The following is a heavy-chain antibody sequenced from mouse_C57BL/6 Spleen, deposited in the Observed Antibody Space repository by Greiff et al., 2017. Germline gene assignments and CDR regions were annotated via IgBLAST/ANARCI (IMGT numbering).Heavy chain of an antibody. D-gene: IGHD3-3*01. CDR1: GFNIKDDY. J-gene: IGHJ2*01. V-gene: IGHV14-4*01. CDR2: IDPENGDT. Sequence: EVQVVESGAELVRPGASVKLSCTASGFNIKDDYMHWVKQRPEQGLEWIGWIDPENGDTEYASKFQGKATITADTSSNTAYLQLSSLTSEDTAVYYCTTGGLDYWGQGTTLTVSS. CDR3: TTGGLDY.